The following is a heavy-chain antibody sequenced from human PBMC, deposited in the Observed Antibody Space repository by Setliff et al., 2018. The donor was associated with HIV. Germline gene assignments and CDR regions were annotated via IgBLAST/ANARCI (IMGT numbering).Heavy chain of an antibody. V-gene: IGHV4-34*01. CDR2: INHSGST. CDR1: GGSFSGYY. J-gene: IGHJ5*02. CDR3: ARSSLHCGGGSCYLTWFDP. D-gene: IGHD2-15*01. Sequence: SETLSLTCAVYGGSFSGYYWSWIRQPPGKGLEWIGEINHSGSTNYNPSLKRRVTILVDTSKNQFSLKLSSVTAADTAVYYCARSSLHCGGGSCYLTWFDPWGQGTLVTVSS.